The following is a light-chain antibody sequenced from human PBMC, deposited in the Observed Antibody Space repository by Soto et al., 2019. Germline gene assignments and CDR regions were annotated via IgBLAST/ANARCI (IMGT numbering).Light chain of an antibody. V-gene: IGKV3-20*01. CDR2: AAS. CDR1: QSVSGNS. Sequence: EIVLTQSPGTLSLCPGERATLSCRASQSVSGNSLAWYQHKSGQPPRLLIYAASRRATGIPDRFSGSGSGTDFTLTISRLEPEDFAIYYCHQFGSSPPRTFGQGTKVDIK. J-gene: IGKJ1*01. CDR3: HQFGSSPPRT.